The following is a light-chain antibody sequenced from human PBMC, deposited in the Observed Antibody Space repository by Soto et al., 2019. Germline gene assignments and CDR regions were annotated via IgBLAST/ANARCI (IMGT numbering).Light chain of an antibody. J-gene: IGLJ2*01. CDR1: RSNIGGNF. CDR2: TDD. V-gene: IGLV1-44*01. Sequence: QSVLTQPPSASGTPGQRVTISCSGSRSNIGGNFVNWYQQFPGSAPKLLIYTDDQRPSGVPDRFSAPKSGTSASLAISGLQSEDEADYYCATWDDSLNVLFGGGTKLTVL. CDR3: ATWDDSLNVL.